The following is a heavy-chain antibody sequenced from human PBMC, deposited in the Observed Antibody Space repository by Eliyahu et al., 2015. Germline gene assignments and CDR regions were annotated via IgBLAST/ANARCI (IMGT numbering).Heavy chain of an antibody. CDR1: GGXXSSYA. D-gene: IGHD1-26*01. J-gene: IGHJ4*02. Sequence: QVQLVQSGAEVKKPGSXVKVSCKASGGXXSSYAISWVRQAPGQGLXWMGGIIPIFGTANXAQKFQGRVTITADKSTSTAYMELSSLRSEDTAVYYCARGYSGSYYPHTSFDYWGQGTLVTVSS. V-gene: IGHV1-69*06. CDR3: ARGYSGSYYPHTSFDY. CDR2: IIPIFGTA.